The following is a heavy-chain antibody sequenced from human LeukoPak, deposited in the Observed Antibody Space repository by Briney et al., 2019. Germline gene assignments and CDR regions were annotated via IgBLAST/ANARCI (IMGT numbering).Heavy chain of an antibody. Sequence: PSETLSPTCTVSGGSISGYYWSWIRQPAGKGLEWIGRISSSGNTNYNSSLKSRVTMSVDTSKNQFSLKLSSVTAADTAVYYCARGPYSSGWYSVDYWGQGTLVTVSS. V-gene: IGHV4-4*07. CDR2: ISSSGNT. D-gene: IGHD6-19*01. J-gene: IGHJ4*02. CDR3: ARGPYSSGWYSVDY. CDR1: GGSISGYY.